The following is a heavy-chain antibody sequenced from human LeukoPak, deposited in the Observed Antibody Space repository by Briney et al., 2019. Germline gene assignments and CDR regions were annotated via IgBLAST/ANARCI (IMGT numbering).Heavy chain of an antibody. V-gene: IGHV1-24*01. J-gene: IGHJ4*02. Sequence: ASVKVSCKVSGYALTELSMHWVRQAPGKGLEWMGGLDPEDGETIYAQKFQGRVTLTEDTSTDTAYMELSSLRSEDTTVYYCATEPKWLQCSYWGLGTLVTVSS. D-gene: IGHD5-24*01. CDR2: LDPEDGET. CDR1: GYALTELS. CDR3: ATEPKWLQCSY.